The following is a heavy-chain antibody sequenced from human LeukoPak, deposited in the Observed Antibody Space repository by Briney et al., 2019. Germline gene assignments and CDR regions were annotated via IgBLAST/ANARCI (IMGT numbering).Heavy chain of an antibody. V-gene: IGHV3-21*01. CDR3: ARSLYYDSSGYYYAADH. J-gene: IGHJ4*02. D-gene: IGHD3-22*01. Sequence: GGSLRLSCAASGFTFSSYSMNWVRQAPGKGLEWVSSISSSSSYIYYADSVKGRFTISRDNAKNSLYLQMNSLRAEDTAVYYCARSLYYDSSGYYYAADHWGQGTLVTVSS. CDR2: ISSSSSYI. CDR1: GFTFSSYS.